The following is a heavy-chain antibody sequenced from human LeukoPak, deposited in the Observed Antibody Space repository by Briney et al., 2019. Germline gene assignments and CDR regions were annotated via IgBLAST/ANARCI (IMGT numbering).Heavy chain of an antibody. D-gene: IGHD6-19*01. J-gene: IGHJ4*02. V-gene: IGHV1-69*06. CDR3: ARVPSGSGWRDYFDY. Sequence: ASVKVSCKASGATFISYAMSWVRQAPGQGLEWMGGIIPIFGTANYAQKFQGRVTITADKSTSTAYMELSRLRSDDTAVYYCARVPSGSGWRDYFDYWGQGTLVTVSS. CDR1: GATFISYA. CDR2: IIPIFGTA.